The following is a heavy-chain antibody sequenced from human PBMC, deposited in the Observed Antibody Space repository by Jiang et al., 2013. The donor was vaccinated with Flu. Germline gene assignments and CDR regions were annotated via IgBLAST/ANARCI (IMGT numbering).Heavy chain of an antibody. CDR1: GGSISSGGYY. D-gene: IGHD2-15*01. V-gene: IGHV4-31*03. Sequence: GSGLVKPSQTLSLTCTVSGGSISSGGYYWSWIRQHPGKGLEWIGYIYYSGSTYYNPSLKSRVTISVDTSKNQFSLKLSSVTAADTAVYYCARDNSLYCSGGSCYSGDYGMDVWGQGTTVTVSS. J-gene: IGHJ6*02. CDR2: IYYSGST. CDR3: ARDNSLYCSGGSCYSGDYGMDV.